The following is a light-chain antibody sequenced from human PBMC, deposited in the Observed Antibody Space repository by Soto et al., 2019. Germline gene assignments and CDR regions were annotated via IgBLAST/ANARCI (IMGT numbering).Light chain of an antibody. Sequence: QSALTQPASVSGSPGQSITISCTGTSSDVGGYNYVSWYQQHPGKAPKLMIHDVSNRPSGVSNRFSGSKSGNTASLTISGLQAEDDADYYCSSYTSSSTLYVFGTGTKLTVL. CDR2: DVS. CDR1: SSDVGGYNY. V-gene: IGLV2-14*01. J-gene: IGLJ1*01. CDR3: SSYTSSSTLYV.